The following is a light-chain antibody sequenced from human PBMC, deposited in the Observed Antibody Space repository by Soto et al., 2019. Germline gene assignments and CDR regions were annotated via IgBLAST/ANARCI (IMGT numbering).Light chain of an antibody. J-gene: IGLJ3*02. CDR2: EGA. CDR3: SSHAGSNNLV. Sequence: QSALTQPASVSGSPGQSITISCTGTSSDIGGYNFVSWYQQYPGTAPKLVIYEGAKRPPEVSNRFSGSKSGNTASLTVSGLQAEDEADYYCSSHAGSNNLVFGGGTKLTVL. V-gene: IGLV2-14*02. CDR1: SSDIGGYNF.